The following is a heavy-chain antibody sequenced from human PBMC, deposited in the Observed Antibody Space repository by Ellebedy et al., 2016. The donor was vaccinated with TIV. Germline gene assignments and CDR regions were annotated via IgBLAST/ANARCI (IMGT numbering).Heavy chain of an antibody. Sequence: GEFLKISCAASGFTFSNYNMNWVRQAPGKGLEWVSSVSGSRKTKFYADSVKGRFTISRDIAQNSLYLQMNSLRADDTAVYYCARDNYYDPLDVWGQGTMVTVSS. V-gene: IGHV3-48*01. D-gene: IGHD3-22*01. CDR2: VSGSRKTK. CDR3: ARDNYYDPLDV. J-gene: IGHJ3*01. CDR1: GFTFSNYN.